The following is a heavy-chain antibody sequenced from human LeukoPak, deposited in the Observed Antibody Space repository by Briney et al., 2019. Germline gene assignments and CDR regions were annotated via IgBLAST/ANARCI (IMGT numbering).Heavy chain of an antibody. CDR2: LRYDGNTK. D-gene: IGHD4-11*01. J-gene: IGHJ4*02. CDR3: ARTDSSNYYYSDY. Sequence: GGSLRLSCATSGFSFRSYGMHWVRQAPGKGLEWVAFLRYDGNTKYYADSVKGRFTVSRDNSKNTQYLQMSSLRTEDTAVYFCARTDSSNYYYSDYWGQGTLVTVSS. V-gene: IGHV3-30*02. CDR1: GFSFRSYG.